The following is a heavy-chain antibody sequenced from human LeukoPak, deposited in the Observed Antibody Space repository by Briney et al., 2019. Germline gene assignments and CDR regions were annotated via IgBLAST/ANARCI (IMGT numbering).Heavy chain of an antibody. V-gene: IGHV3-21*01. J-gene: IGHJ4*02. CDR1: GFTFRTYT. D-gene: IGHD1-26*01. CDR3: ARDGGEWELDY. Sequence: GGSLRLSCGASGFTFRTYTMAWVRQAPGKGLEWVASIDATSMYISYAASMKGRFTISRDNARNSLYLQMNSLRAEDTAVYYCARDGGEWELDYWGQGTLVTVSS. CDR2: IDATSMYI.